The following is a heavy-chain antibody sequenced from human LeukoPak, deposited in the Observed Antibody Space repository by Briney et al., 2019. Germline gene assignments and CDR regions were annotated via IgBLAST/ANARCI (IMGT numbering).Heavy chain of an antibody. CDR1: GFTFSSYS. CDR3: ARAGFVIAVAGQDAFDI. J-gene: IGHJ3*02. V-gene: IGHV3-21*01. CDR2: ISSSSSYI. D-gene: IGHD6-19*01. Sequence: GGSLRLSCAASGFTFSSYSMNWVRQAPGKGLEWVSSISSSSSYIYYAGSVKGRFTISRDNAKNSLYLQMNSLRAEDTAVYYCARAGFVIAVAGQDAFDIWGQGTMVTVSS.